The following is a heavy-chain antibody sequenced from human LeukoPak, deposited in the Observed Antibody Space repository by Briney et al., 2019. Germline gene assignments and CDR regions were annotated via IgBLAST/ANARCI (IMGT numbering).Heavy chain of an antibody. CDR1: GYTFTSYG. V-gene: IGHV1-18*01. Sequence: ASVKVSCKASGYTFTSYGISWVRQAPGQGLEWMGWISAYNGNTNYAQKLQGRVTMTTDTSTSTAYMELRSLRSDDTAVYYCARGYCSGGSCYPPPEYFQHWGQGTLVTVSS. CDR3: ARGYCSGGSCYPPPEYFQH. J-gene: IGHJ1*01. CDR2: ISAYNGNT. D-gene: IGHD2-15*01.